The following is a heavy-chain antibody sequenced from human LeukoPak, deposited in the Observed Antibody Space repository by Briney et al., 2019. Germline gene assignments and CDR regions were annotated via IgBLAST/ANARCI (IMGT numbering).Heavy chain of an antibody. CDR1: GFTVSSNY. V-gene: IGHV3-53*01. CDR2: IYSGGST. D-gene: IGHD6-13*01. Sequence: GGSLRLSCAASGFTVSSNYMSWVRQAPGKGLEWVSVIYSGGSTYYADSVKGRFTISRDNSKITLYLQMNSLRVEDTAVFNGARGRYKPLSSRGFMGLGFDYWGQGNLVTVSS. CDR3: ARGRYKPLSSRGFMGLGFDY. J-gene: IGHJ4*02.